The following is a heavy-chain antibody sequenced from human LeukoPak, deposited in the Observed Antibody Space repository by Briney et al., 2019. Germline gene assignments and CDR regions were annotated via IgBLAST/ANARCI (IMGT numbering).Heavy chain of an antibody. D-gene: IGHD1-26*01. CDR2: ISAYNGNT. CDR1: GYTFTSYG. CDR3: ARRWGLPLSLDFDY. V-gene: IGHV1-18*01. J-gene: IGHJ4*02. Sequence: GASVKVSCKASGYTFTSYGISWVRQAPGQGLEWMGWISAYNGNTNYAQKLQGRVTMTTDTSTSTAYMELRSLRSDDTAVYYCARRWGLPLSLDFDYWGQGTLVTVSS.